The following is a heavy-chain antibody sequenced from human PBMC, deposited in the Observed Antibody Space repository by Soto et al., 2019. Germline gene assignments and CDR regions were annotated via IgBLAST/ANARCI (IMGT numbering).Heavy chain of an antibody. Sequence: ASVKVSCKASGYTFTIYYMHWVRQAPGQGLEWMGWINPDSGGTKYAQKFQGGVTMTRDTSINTVYMELSRLRSDDTAVYYCAREIRSGYYKYWYFDLSGRGTLVTVSS. CDR1: GYTFTIYY. CDR2: INPDSGGT. CDR3: AREIRSGYYKYWYFDL. V-gene: IGHV1-2*02. D-gene: IGHD3-3*01. J-gene: IGHJ2*01.